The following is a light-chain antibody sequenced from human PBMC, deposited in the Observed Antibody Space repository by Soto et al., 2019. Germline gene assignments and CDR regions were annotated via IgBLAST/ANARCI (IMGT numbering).Light chain of an antibody. Sequence: DIQMTQSPSTLSASVGDRVTITCRASQSISNWLAWYQQKPGKAPKLLISGASSLESGVPSRFSGSGSGTEFTLTISSLQPDDFETHYCQQYDSYSYTFGQGTQVDIX. CDR3: QQYDSYSYT. V-gene: IGKV1-5*01. CDR1: QSISNW. CDR2: GAS. J-gene: IGKJ2*01.